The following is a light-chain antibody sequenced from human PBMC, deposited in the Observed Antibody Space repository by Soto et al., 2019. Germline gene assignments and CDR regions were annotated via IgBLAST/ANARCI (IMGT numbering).Light chain of an antibody. V-gene: IGLV2-14*01. J-gene: IGLJ1*01. CDR2: EVS. CDR1: SSDVGGYNY. CDR3: NSYTSSSTLV. Sequence: QSALTQPASVSGSPGQSITISCTGTSSDVGGYNYVSWYQQHPGKAPKLMIYEVSNRPSGVSNRFSGSKSGNTASLTISGLQAEDEADYYCNSYTSSSTLVFGNGTKLTVL.